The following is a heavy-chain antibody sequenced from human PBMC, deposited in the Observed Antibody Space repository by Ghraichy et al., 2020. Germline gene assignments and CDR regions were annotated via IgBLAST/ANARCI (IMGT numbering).Heavy chain of an antibody. D-gene: IGHD2-15*01. V-gene: IGHV4-59*01. CDR3: ARAGSGGSCYDY. J-gene: IGHJ4*02. CDR1: GGSISSYY. Sequence: ESLNISCTVSGGSISSYYWSWIRQPPGKGLEWIGYIYYSGSTNYNPSLKSRVTISVDTSKNQFSLKLSSVTAADTAVYYCARAGSGGSCYDYWGQGTLVTVSS. CDR2: IYYSGST.